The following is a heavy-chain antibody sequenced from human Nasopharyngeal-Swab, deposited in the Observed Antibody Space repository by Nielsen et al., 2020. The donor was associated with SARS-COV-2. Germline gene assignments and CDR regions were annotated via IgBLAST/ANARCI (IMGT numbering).Heavy chain of an antibody. V-gene: IGHV3-30*03. Sequence: GESLKISCAASGFTFGSYGMHWVRQAPGKGLEWVAVISYDGSNKYYADSVKGRFTISRDNSKNTLYLQMNSLRAEDTAVYYCAREGYSGSRRDHRYYYYYGMDVWGQGTTVTVSS. D-gene: IGHD1-26*01. J-gene: IGHJ6*02. CDR2: ISYDGSNK. CDR3: AREGYSGSRRDHRYYYYYGMDV. CDR1: GFTFGSYG.